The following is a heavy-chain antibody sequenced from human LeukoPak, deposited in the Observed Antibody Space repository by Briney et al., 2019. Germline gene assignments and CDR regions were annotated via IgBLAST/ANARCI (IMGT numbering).Heavy chain of an antibody. Sequence: GGSLQISFQGSGYGSTSYWIGRVRPIPGKGLEWMGIIYPGDSDNRYSPSFQGQVTITADKSITTAYLQWSSLKASDSAMYYCARRQSEDYCSGGSCYYFDYWGQGTLVTVSS. V-gene: IGHV5-51*01. CDR1: GYGSTSYW. D-gene: IGHD2-15*01. J-gene: IGHJ4*02. CDR3: ARRQSEDYCSGGSCYYFDY. CDR2: IYPGDSDN.